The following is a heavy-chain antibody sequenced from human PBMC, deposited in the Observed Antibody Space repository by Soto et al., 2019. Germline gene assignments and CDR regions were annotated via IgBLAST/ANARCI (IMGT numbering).Heavy chain of an antibody. CDR2: IYYSGST. V-gene: IGHV4-31*03. J-gene: IGHJ6*02. CDR1: GDSIGSGGYY. CDR3: ARGGVTTIYYYYYGMDV. Sequence: SETLPLTCTVSGDSIGSGGYYWSWIRQHPWKGLKWIGYIYYSGSTYYNPSLKSRVTISVDTSKNQFSLKLSSVTAADTAVYYCARGGVTTIYYYYYGMDVWGPGTTVTVSS. D-gene: IGHD4-17*01.